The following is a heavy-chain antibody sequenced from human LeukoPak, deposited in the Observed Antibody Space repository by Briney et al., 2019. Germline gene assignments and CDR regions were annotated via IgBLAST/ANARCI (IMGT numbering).Heavy chain of an antibody. J-gene: IGHJ4*02. D-gene: IGHD4-17*01. CDR2: ISYDGSNK. CDR1: GFTFSHYG. V-gene: IGHV3-30*19. Sequence: GGSLRLSCAASGFTFSHYGMHWVRQAPDKGLEWVAVISYDGSNKYFADSVKGRFTISRDNSKNTLYLQMNSPRAEDTAVYYCARDSYGADYWGQGTLVTVSS. CDR3: ARDSYGADY.